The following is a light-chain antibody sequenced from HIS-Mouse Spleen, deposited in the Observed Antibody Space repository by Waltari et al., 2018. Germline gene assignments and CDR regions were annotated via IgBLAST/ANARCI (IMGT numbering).Light chain of an antibody. CDR1: QGISSY. J-gene: IGKJ1*01. Sequence: DIQLTQSPSFLSASVGDRVTITCRARQGISSYLAWYQQKPGKALKLLIYAASTLQSGVPSRFSGSGSGTEFTLTISSLQPEDFATYYCQQLNSYPPTFGQGTKVEIK. V-gene: IGKV1-9*01. CDR2: AAS. CDR3: QQLNSYPPT.